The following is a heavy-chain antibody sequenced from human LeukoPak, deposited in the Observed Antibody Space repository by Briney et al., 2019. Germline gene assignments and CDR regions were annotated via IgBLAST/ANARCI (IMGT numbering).Heavy chain of an antibody. D-gene: IGHD1-14*01. J-gene: IGHJ3*02. V-gene: IGHV3-7*03. CDR3: ARDVLAAGATGTFDI. Sequence: PGGSLRLSCAASTFTFSKYWMSWVRQAPGKGLEWVANIKQDGSEKYYVDSVKGRFTISRDNAKTSLYLQMNSLRAEDTAVYYCARDVLAAGATGTFDIWGQGTMVTVSS. CDR1: TFTFSKYW. CDR2: IKQDGSEK.